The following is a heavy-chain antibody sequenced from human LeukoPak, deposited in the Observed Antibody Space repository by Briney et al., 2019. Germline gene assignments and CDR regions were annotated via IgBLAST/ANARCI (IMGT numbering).Heavy chain of an antibody. Sequence: GGSLRLSCTASGFNFGDYASSWFRQAPGKGLEWVGFIRSNEYGGTTDYAASVRGRFTFSRDDSKNIAYLQMNNLQIEDTAMYYCTREGNYGDYLPVSYWGQGTLVTVSS. D-gene: IGHD4-17*01. CDR3: TREGNYGDYLPVSY. CDR1: GFNFGDYA. CDR2: IRSNEYGGTT. V-gene: IGHV3-49*03. J-gene: IGHJ4*02.